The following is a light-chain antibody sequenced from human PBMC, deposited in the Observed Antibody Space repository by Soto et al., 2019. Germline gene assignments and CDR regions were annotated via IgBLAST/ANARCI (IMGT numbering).Light chain of an antibody. V-gene: IGKV3-20*01. CDR3: QQYGSSGT. Sequence: EIVLTQSPATLSLSPGERATLSCRASQSVSNNYLAWYQQKPGQAPRLLIYSAYNRATGIPDRFSGSGSGTDFTLTISRLEPEDFAVYYCQQYGSSGTFGQGTKVDI. CDR1: QSVSNNY. CDR2: SAY. J-gene: IGKJ1*01.